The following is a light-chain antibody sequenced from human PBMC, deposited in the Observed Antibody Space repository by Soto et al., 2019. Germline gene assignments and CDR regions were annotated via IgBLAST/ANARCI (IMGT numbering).Light chain of an antibody. CDR3: QQDGKSPRFST. CDR2: DPS. V-gene: IGKV3-20*01. Sequence: EIVLTQSPGTLSLSPGERATLSCRASQSVSSTYVAWYQQKPGQAPSLLIDDPSIRSTGIPDKFMGSGSGSVSGFTISNLEPEASAVYYFQQDGKSPRFSTFGPGTKVDIK. CDR1: QSVSSTY. J-gene: IGKJ3*01.